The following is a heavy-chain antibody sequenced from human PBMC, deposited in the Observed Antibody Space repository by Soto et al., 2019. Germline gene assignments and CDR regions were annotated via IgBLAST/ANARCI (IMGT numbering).Heavy chain of an antibody. CDR1: GFTFSSYW. J-gene: IGHJ6*02. D-gene: IGHD2-8*01. Sequence: EVQLVESGGGLVQPGGSLRLSCAASGFTFSSYWMHWVRQAPGKGLVWVSRLNSDGSSTSYADSVKGRFTSSRDNAKNTLYLQMNSLRAEDTVVYYWARKWTLDAMDGWGQGTTVTASS. CDR2: LNSDGSST. CDR3: ARKWTLDAMDG. V-gene: IGHV3-74*01.